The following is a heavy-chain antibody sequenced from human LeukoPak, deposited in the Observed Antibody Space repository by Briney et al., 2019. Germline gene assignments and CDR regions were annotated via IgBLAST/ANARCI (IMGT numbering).Heavy chain of an antibody. Sequence: SETLSLTCAVYGGSFSGYYWSWIRQPPGKGLEWIGEINHSGSTNYNPSLKSRVTISVDTSKNQFSLKLSSVTAADTAVYYCASTYPTGLELPAYYFDYWGQGTLVTVSS. CDR1: GGSFSGYY. CDR3: ASTYPTGLELPAYYFDY. D-gene: IGHD1-7*01. CDR2: INHSGST. J-gene: IGHJ4*02. V-gene: IGHV4-34*01.